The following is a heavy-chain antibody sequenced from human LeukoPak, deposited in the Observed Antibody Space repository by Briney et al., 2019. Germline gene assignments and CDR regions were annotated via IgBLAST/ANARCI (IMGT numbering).Heavy chain of an antibody. J-gene: IGHJ4*02. CDR1: GFTFSSYW. V-gene: IGHV3-74*01. CDR2: INPGGSSI. D-gene: IGHD1-14*01. CDR3: ARSNQADDY. Sequence: GRSLRLSCAASGFTFSSYWMHWVREVPGKGLVWVARINPGGSSITYADSVKGRFTISRDNAKNTLYLQMDSLRAEDTGVYYCARSNQADDYWGQGTLVTVSS.